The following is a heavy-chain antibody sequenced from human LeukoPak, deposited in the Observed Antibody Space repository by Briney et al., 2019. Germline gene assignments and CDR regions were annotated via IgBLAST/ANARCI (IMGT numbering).Heavy chain of an antibody. CDR3: AKDPYYYDSSGYFRY. CDR1: GFTFSSYA. V-gene: IGHV3-23*01. D-gene: IGHD3-22*01. CDR2: LGGTNGYT. J-gene: IGHJ4*02. Sequence: GGSLRLSCVASGFTFSSYAMSWVRQPPGKGLEWVSSLGGTNGYTYYADSVKGRFSISRDNSQNTLYLQMNSLRAEDTAVYYCAKDPYYYDSSGYFRYWGQGTLVTVSS.